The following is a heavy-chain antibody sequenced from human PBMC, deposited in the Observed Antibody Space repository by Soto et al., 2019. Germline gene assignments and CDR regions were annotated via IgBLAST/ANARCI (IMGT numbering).Heavy chain of an antibody. CDR3: ARSVGLYFDWSIYYYYYYGMDV. CDR2: MNPNSGNT. Sequence: QVQLVQSGAEVKKPGASVKVSCKASGYTFTSYDINWVRQATGQGLEWMGWMNPNSGNTGYAQKFQGRVTMTRNTSISTAYMELSSLRSEDTAVYYCARSVGLYFDWSIYYYYYYGMDVWGQGTTVTVSS. CDR1: GYTFTSYD. V-gene: IGHV1-8*01. D-gene: IGHD3-9*01. J-gene: IGHJ6*02.